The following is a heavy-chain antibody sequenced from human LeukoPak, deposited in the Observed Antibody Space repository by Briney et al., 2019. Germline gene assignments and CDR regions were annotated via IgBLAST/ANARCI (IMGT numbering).Heavy chain of an antibody. CDR1: GGSFSGYY. CDR3: ARQPGDMDV. V-gene: IGHV4-34*01. Sequence: SETLSLTCAVYGGSFSGYYWSWIRQPPGKGLEWIGEINHSGSTNYNPSLKSRVTISVGTSKNQFSLKLSSVTAADTAVYYCARQPGDMDVWGKGATVTVSS. CDR2: INHSGST. J-gene: IGHJ6*03.